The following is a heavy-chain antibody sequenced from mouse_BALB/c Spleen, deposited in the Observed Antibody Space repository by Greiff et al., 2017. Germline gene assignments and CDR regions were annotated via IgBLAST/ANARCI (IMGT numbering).Heavy chain of an antibody. CDR3: TRRGTTVADY. V-gene: IGHV1-69*02. Sequence: QVQLQQPGAELVRPGASVKLSCKASGYTFTSYWINWVKQRPGQGLEWIGNIYPSDSYTNYNQKFKDKATLTVDKSSSTAYMQLSSPTSEDSAVYYCTRRGTTVADYWGQGTTLTVSS. CDR2: IYPSDSYT. J-gene: IGHJ2*01. CDR1: GYTFTSYW. D-gene: IGHD1-1*01.